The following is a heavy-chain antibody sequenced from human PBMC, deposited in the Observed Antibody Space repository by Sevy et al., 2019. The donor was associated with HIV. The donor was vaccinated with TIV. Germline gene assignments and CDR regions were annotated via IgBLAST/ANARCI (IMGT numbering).Heavy chain of an antibody. CDR2: ISDDGSDK. V-gene: IGHV3-30*18. CDR3: ANSRGRYEGSSWLYYYYIMDV. D-gene: IGHD6-13*01. Sequence: GVSLRLSCVADGFSFSRHGMHWARQAPGKGLEWVAVISDDGSDKEYAESVKGRFTVSRDNSKDTVYLQMNRLRLDDTAVYYCANSRGRYEGSSWLYYYYIMDVWGQGTTVTVSS. CDR1: GFSFSRHG. J-gene: IGHJ6*02.